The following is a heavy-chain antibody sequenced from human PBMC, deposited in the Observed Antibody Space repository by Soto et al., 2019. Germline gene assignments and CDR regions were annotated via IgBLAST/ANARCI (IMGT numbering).Heavy chain of an antibody. CDR3: ARGRVIAARPTWFDY. Sequence: SSETLSLTCAVYGGSFSGYYWSWIRQPPGKGLEWIGEINHSGSTNYNPSLKSRVTISVDTSKNQFSLKLSSVTAADTAVYYCARGRVIAARPTWFDYWGQGTLVTVSS. CDR1: GGSFSGYY. D-gene: IGHD6-6*01. V-gene: IGHV4-34*01. J-gene: IGHJ4*02. CDR2: INHSGST.